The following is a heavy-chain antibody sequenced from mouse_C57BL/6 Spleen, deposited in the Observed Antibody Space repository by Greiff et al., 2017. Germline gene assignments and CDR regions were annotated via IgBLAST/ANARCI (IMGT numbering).Heavy chain of an antibody. CDR3: AVYYGDAMDY. Sequence: EVQVVESGGGLVKPGGSLKLSCAASGFTFSDYGMHWVRQAPEKGLEWVAYISSGSSTIYYADTVKGRFTISRDNAKNTLFLQMTSLRSEDTAMYYCAVYYGDAMDYWGQGTSVTVSS. D-gene: IGHD1-1*01. CDR1: GFTFSDYG. CDR2: ISSGSSTI. J-gene: IGHJ4*01. V-gene: IGHV5-17*01.